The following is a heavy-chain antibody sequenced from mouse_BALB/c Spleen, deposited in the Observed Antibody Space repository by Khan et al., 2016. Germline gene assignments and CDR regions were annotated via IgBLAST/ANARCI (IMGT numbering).Heavy chain of an antibody. V-gene: IGHV14-3*02. CDR3: ARCNA. CDR2: IDPANGNT. CDR1: GFTIKDTY. Sequence: VQLLQSGAELVKPGASVKLSCTASGFTIKDTYMPWVKQRPEKSLEWIGRIDPANGNTKYHPKFQGQATIPTDTSTNTAYLQLSSLTSEDTAVYYCARCNAWGQGTTLTVSS. J-gene: IGHJ2*01.